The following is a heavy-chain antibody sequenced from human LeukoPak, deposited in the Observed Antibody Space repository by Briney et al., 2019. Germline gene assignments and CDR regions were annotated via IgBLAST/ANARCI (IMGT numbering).Heavy chain of an antibody. CDR1: GFTFGDYA. Sequence: GGSLRLSCTVSGFTFGDYAMTWVRQAPGKGLEWVGFIRSKAYGGTTEYAASVKGRFTISRDDSKSIAYLQMNSLKTEDTAVYYCTTDGVGIEGATFDYWGQGTLVTVSS. CDR2: IRSKAYGGTT. CDR3: TTDGVGIEGATFDY. J-gene: IGHJ4*02. V-gene: IGHV3-49*04. D-gene: IGHD1-26*01.